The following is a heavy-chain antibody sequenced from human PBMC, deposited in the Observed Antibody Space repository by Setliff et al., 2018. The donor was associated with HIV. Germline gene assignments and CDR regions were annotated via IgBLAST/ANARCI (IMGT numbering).Heavy chain of an antibody. CDR1: GYTFTSDY. V-gene: IGHV1-46*01. D-gene: IGHD6-19*01. Sequence: GASVKVSCKASGYTFTSDYIHWVRQAPGQGLEWMGIINPAGNPPRYAQKFQGRLTMTRDTSPNTVSMELSILRSEDTAVYYCAQDIPGPAINSGRIKNWFDPGGEGTLVTASS. CDR2: INPAGNPP. CDR3: AQDIPGPAINSGRIKNWFDP. J-gene: IGHJ5*02.